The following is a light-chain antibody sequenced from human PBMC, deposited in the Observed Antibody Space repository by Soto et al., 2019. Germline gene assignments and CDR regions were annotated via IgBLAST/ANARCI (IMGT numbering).Light chain of an antibody. CDR1: QTISRNY. CDR3: QQYSGPVPWT. Sequence: EVVLTQSPGTLSLSPGERATVSCRASQTISRNYLAWYQKKPGQAPRLLLYGASTRATGIPDRFTGSGAGTDFTLTIARLEPEDFALCDCQQYSGPVPWTFGQGNKVEV. CDR2: GAS. V-gene: IGKV3-20*01. J-gene: IGKJ1*01.